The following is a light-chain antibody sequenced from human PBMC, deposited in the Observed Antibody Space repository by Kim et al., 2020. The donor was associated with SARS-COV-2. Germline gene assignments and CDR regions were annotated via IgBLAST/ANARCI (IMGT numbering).Light chain of an antibody. CDR1: KLGDKY. J-gene: IGLJ2*01. CDR3: QAWDSGIVV. V-gene: IGLV3-1*01. CDR2: QDS. Sequence: SYELTQPPSVSVSPGQTASITCSGDKLGDKYACWYQQKPGQSPVLVIYQDSKRPLGIPERFSGSNSGNTATLTISGTQAMDEADYYCQAWDSGIVVFGGGTQLTVL.